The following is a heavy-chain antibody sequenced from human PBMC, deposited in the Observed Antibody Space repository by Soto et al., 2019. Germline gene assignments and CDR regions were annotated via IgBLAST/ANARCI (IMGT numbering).Heavy chain of an antibody. D-gene: IGHD6-19*01. J-gene: IGHJ4*02. CDR2: VYYTGST. CDR3: ARSVAVPGAHIDY. CDR1: GGSISGSY. V-gene: IGHV4-59*01. Sequence: SETLSLTCSVSGGSISGSYWSWIRQSPGKGLEWLGYVYYTGSTNHSPSLRSRVSISVDTSKNEFSLRLSSVTAADTAVYFCARSVAVPGAHIDYWGQGTQVTVSS.